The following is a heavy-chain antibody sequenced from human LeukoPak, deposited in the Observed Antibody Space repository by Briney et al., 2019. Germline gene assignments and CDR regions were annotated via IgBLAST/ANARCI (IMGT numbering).Heavy chain of an antibody. CDR3: ARDPSVGTVGWFDP. CDR2: IIPIFGTA. J-gene: IGHJ5*02. CDR1: GGTFSSYA. Sequence: SVKVSCTASGGTFSSYAISWVRQAPGQGLEWMGGIIPIFGTANYAQKFQGRVTITTDESTSAAYMELSSLRSEDTAVYYCARDPSVGTVGWFDPWGQGTLVTVSS. D-gene: IGHD4-23*01. V-gene: IGHV1-69*05.